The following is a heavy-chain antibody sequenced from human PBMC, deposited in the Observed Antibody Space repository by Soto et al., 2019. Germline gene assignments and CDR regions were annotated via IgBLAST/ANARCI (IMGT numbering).Heavy chain of an antibody. D-gene: IGHD3-3*01. CDR1: GYTFTSYA. Sequence: ASMKVSCKASGYTFTSYAMHWVRQAPGQRLEWMGWINAGNGNTKYSQKFQGRVTITRDTSASTAYMELSSLRSEDTAVYYCARDFLQEDFWSGLDYWGQGTLVTVSS. J-gene: IGHJ4*02. V-gene: IGHV1-3*01. CDR2: INAGNGNT. CDR3: ARDFLQEDFWSGLDY.